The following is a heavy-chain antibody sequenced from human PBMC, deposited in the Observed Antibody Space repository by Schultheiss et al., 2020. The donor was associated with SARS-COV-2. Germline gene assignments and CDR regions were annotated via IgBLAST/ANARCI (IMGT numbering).Heavy chain of an antibody. V-gene: IGHV3-21*01. D-gene: IGHD6-6*01. Sequence: GGSLRLSCSASGFTFSNAWMSWVRQAPGKGLEWVSSISSSSSYIYYADSVKGRFTISRDNAKNSLYLQMNSLRAEDTAVYYCAREQLKYGMDVWGQGTTVTVSS. CDR3: AREQLKYGMDV. CDR1: GFTFSNAW. CDR2: ISSSSSYI. J-gene: IGHJ6*02.